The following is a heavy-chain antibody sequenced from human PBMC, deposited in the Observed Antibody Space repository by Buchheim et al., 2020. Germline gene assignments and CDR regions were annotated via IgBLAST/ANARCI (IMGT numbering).Heavy chain of an antibody. Sequence: QVQLVESGGGVVQSGRSLRLSCAASGFTFSSFGMHWVRQAPGKGLEWVAIVSYDGSNKYYIDSVKGRFTISRDNTKNTLFLQMNSLRAEDTAVYYCAKNVMVVAAAVRYYYGMDVWGQGTT. J-gene: IGHJ6*02. D-gene: IGHD2-15*01. CDR3: AKNVMVVAAAVRYYYGMDV. CDR1: GFTFSSFG. V-gene: IGHV3-30*18. CDR2: VSYDGSNK.